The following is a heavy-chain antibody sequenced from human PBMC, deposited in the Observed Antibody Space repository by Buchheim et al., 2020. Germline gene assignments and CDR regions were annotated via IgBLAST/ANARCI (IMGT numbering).Heavy chain of an antibody. CDR1: GGSISSYY. CDR3: AAGPGSSWTYYYGMDV. Sequence: QVQLQESGPGLVKPSETLSLTCTVSGGSISSYYWSWIRQPPGKGLEWIGYIYYSGSTNYNPSLKSRVTISVDTSKNQFSLKLSSVTAADTAVYYCAAGPGSSWTYYYGMDVWGQGTT. J-gene: IGHJ6*02. CDR2: IYYSGST. V-gene: IGHV4-59*01. D-gene: IGHD6-13*01.